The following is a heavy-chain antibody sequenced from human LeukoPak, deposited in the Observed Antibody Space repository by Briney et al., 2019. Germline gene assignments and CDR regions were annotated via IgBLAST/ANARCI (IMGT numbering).Heavy chain of an antibody. V-gene: IGHV1-8*03. CDR2: INLDSGNT. J-gene: IGHJ4*02. CDR1: GYTFTRYD. D-gene: IGHD3-10*01. CDR3: ARGRYGGSGSYNVY. Sequence: ASVKVSCTASGYTFTRYDINWVRQATGQGLEWMGWINLDSGNTGYAQKFQGRVTITRDTSIRTAYIEVSSLRSEDTAVYYCARGRYGGSGSYNVYWGQGALVTVSS.